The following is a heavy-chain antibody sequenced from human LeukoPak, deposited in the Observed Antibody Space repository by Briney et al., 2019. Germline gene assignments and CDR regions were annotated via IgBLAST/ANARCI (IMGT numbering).Heavy chain of an antibody. CDR1: GYTFTSYD. CDR2: MNPNSGNT. Sequence: ASVKVSCKASGYTFTSYDINWVRQATGQGLEWMGWMNPNSGNTGYAQKFQGRVTMTRNTSISTAYMELSSLRSEDRAVYYCARGLTAARRYYFDYWGQGTLVTVSS. J-gene: IGHJ4*02. V-gene: IGHV1-8*01. D-gene: IGHD6-6*01. CDR3: ARGLTAARRYYFDY.